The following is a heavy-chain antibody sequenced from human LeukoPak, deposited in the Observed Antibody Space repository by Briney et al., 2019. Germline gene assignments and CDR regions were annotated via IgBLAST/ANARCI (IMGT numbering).Heavy chain of an antibody. Sequence: GGSLRLSCAASGFTFSNAWMSWVRQAPGKGLEWVGRIKSKTDGGTTDYAAPVKGRFTISRDDSKNTLYLQMNSLKTEDTAVYYCTTELYYYDSSGYYQKSSDFDYWGQGTLVTVSS. J-gene: IGHJ4*02. CDR3: TTELYYYDSSGYYQKSSDFDY. V-gene: IGHV3-15*01. D-gene: IGHD3-22*01. CDR1: GFTFSNAW. CDR2: IKSKTDGGTT.